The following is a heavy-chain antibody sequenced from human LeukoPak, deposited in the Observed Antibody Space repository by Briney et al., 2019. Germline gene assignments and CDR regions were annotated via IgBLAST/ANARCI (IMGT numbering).Heavy chain of an antibody. Sequence: PSETLSLTCTVSGGSISSSSYYWGWIRQPPGKGLEWIGSIYYSGSTYYNPSLKSRVTISVDTSKNQFSLKLSSVTAADTAVYYCARGSNYDFWSGYYSPDAFDIWGQGTMVTVSS. V-gene: IGHV4-39*07. J-gene: IGHJ3*02. CDR3: ARGSNYDFWSGYYSPDAFDI. D-gene: IGHD3-3*01. CDR1: GGSISSSSYY. CDR2: IYYSGST.